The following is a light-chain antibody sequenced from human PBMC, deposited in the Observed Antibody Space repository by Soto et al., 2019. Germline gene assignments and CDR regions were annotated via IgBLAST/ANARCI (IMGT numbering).Light chain of an antibody. Sequence: QAVVTQPPSVSGAPGQRVTISCTGNNSNLGAGYDVHWYQQLPGAAPQLVVFGNRNRPSGVPERFSGPKSGTSASLAITGLQAEDEADYYCQAYDYSLTAFVFGGGTKLTVL. V-gene: IGLV1-40*01. CDR3: QAYDYSLTAFV. J-gene: IGLJ3*02. CDR2: GNR. CDR1: NSNLGAGYD.